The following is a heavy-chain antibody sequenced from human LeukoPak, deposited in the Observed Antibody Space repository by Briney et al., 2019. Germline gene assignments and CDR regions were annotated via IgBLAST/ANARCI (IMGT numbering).Heavy chain of an antibody. J-gene: IGHJ4*02. D-gene: IGHD6-19*01. Sequence: ASVKVSCKASGYTFIDYYIHWVRQAPGRGLEWMGWINPNSGDTNYAQKFQGRVTMTRNTSISTADMELSSLTSDDTAVYYCARDYASGWLANWGQGTLVTVSS. CDR1: GYTFIDYY. V-gene: IGHV1-2*02. CDR3: ARDYASGWLAN. CDR2: INPNSGDT.